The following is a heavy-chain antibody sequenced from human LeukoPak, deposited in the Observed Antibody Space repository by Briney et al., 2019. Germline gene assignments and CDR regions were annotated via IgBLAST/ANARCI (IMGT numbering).Heavy chain of an antibody. CDR1: GYTFTGYY. CDR3: ARDGSGSYYKNWFDP. J-gene: IGHJ5*02. D-gene: IGHD3-10*01. V-gene: IGHV1-2*02. CDR2: TNPNSGGT. Sequence: GASVKVSCKASGYTFTGYYMHWVRQAPGQGLEWMGWTNPNSGGTNYAQKFQGRVTMTRDTSISTAYMELSRLRSDDTAVYYCARDGSGSYYKNWFDPWGQGTLVTVSS.